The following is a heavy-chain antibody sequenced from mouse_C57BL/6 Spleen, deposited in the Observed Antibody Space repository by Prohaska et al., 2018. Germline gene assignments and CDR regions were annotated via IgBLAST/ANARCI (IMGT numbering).Heavy chain of an antibody. Sequence: QVQLQQPGAELVMPGASVKLSCKASGYTFTSYWMHWVKQRPGQGLEWIGEIDPSDSYTNYNQKFKGKATLTVDKSSSTAYMQLSSLTSEDSAVYYCARVTTGGFAYWGQGTLVTVSA. CDR3: ARVTTGGFAY. D-gene: IGHD1-1*01. CDR1: GYTFTSYW. J-gene: IGHJ3*01. V-gene: IGHV1-69*01. CDR2: IDPSDSYT.